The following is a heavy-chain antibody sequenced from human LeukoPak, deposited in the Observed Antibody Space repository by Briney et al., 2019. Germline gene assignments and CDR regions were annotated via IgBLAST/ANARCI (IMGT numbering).Heavy chain of an antibody. Sequence: GGSLRLSCAASGFTVSSNYMSWVRQAPGKGLEWVSVIYSGGSTYYADSVKGRFTISGDNSKNTLYLQMNSLRAEDTAVYYCARELTSGAFWTPTNWFDPWGQGTLVTVSS. CDR3: ARELTSGAFWTPTNWFDP. V-gene: IGHV3-66*01. CDR1: GFTVSSNY. D-gene: IGHD3/OR15-3a*01. CDR2: IYSGGST. J-gene: IGHJ5*02.